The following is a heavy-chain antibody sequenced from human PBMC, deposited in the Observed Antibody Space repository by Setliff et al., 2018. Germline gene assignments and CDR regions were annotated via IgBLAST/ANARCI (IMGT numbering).Heavy chain of an antibody. CDR1: EFTSSNYA. Sequence: PGGSLRLSCAASEFTSSNYAMNWVRQAPGKGLEWVSGISGSGGSTYYADSVKGRFTISRDNSKNTLYLQMNSLRAEDTAVYYCAKDRGYNYYYYGMDVWGQGTTVTVSS. J-gene: IGHJ6*02. CDR3: AKDRGYNYYYYGMDV. D-gene: IGHD5-18*01. CDR2: ISGSGGST. V-gene: IGHV3-23*01.